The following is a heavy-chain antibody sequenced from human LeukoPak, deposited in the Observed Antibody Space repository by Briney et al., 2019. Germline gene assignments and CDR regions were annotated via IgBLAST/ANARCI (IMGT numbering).Heavy chain of an antibody. CDR1: GGSISSSSYY. Sequence: SETLSLTCTVSGGSISSSSYYWGWIRQPPGKGLGWIGSIYYSGSTYYNPSLKSRVTISVDTSKNQFSLQLSSVTAADTAVYYCARLVVPAAMSPKGLYYFDYWGQGTLVTVSS. CDR2: IYYSGST. V-gene: IGHV4-39*01. CDR3: ARLVVPAAMSPKGLYYFDY. D-gene: IGHD2-2*01. J-gene: IGHJ4*02.